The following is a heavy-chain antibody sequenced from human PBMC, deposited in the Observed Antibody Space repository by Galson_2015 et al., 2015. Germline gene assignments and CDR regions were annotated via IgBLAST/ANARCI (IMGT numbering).Heavy chain of an antibody. CDR1: GGSIGSGGYY. Sequence: LSLTCTVSGGSIGSGGYYWSWIRQHPGKGLEWIGHIYYSGSTYYNPSLKSRVTISVDTSKNQFSLKLSSVTAADTAVYYCARCVGGSGGSCWNDYWGQGTLVTVSS. J-gene: IGHJ4*02. V-gene: IGHV4-31*03. D-gene: IGHD2-15*01. CDR3: ARCVGGSGGSCWNDY. CDR2: IYYSGST.